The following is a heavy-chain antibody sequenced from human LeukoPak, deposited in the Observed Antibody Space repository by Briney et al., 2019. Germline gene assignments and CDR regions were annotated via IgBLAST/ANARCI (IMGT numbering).Heavy chain of an antibody. CDR1: GGSFSGYY. D-gene: IGHD5-24*01. V-gene: IGHV4-34*01. J-gene: IGHJ4*02. CDR2: INHSGST. CDR3: ARVRWLQPFDY. Sequence: SETLSITCAVYGGSFSGYYWICIRHPPATALEWIGEINHSGSTNYNPSLKSRVTIPVDTSKNQFSLKLSSVTAADTAVYYCARVRWLQPFDYWGQGTLVTVSS.